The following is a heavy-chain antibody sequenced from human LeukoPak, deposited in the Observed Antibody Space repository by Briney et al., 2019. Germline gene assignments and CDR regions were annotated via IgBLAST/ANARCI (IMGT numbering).Heavy chain of an antibody. CDR3: ARDPPDY. V-gene: IGHV3-48*03. CDR2: ILNSGTTT. Sequence: GGSLRLSCAASGFTFSTYFMHWVRQAPGKGLEWVSYILNSGTTTYYADSVKGRFTISRDNAKNSLYLQMNSLRAEDTGVYYCARDPPDYWGQGILVTVSS. J-gene: IGHJ4*02. CDR1: GFTFSTYF.